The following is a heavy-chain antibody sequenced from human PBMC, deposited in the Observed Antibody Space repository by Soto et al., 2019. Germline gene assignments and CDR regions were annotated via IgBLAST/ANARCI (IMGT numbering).Heavy chain of an antibody. CDR2: IYHSGDT. J-gene: IGHJ3*02. V-gene: IGHV4-30-2*03. D-gene: IGHD3-16*01. Sequence: SETLSLTCDVSGGSIGSGGHSWSWIRQPPGKGLEWVGSIYHSGDTYYNPSLKSRVSISVDTSKNQFSLKLSSVTAADTAVYYCARGGTFDIWGQGTMVTVSS. CDR1: GGSIGSGGHS. CDR3: ARGGTFDI.